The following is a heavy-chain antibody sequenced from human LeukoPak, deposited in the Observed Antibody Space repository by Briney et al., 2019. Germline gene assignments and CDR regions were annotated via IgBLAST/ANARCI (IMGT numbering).Heavy chain of an antibody. CDR3: AKDFDWPRVFDY. V-gene: IGHV3-23*01. J-gene: IGHJ4*02. Sequence: GGSLRLSCVASGFTFSTYAMGWVRQVPGKGLEWVSSVSESGGSTYYADSVKGRFTISRDNSKNTLYLQMNSLRAEDTAVYYCAKDFDWPRVFDYWGQGTLVTVSS. CDR1: GFTFSTYA. D-gene: IGHD3-9*01. CDR2: VSESGGST.